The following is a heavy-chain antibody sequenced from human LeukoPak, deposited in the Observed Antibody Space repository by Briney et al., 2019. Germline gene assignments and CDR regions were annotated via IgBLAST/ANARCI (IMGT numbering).Heavy chain of an antibody. CDR1: GFTLSTYA. V-gene: IGHV3-23*01. D-gene: IGHD7-27*01. Sequence: PGGSLRLSCAASGFTLSTYAMSWVRQTPGKGLEWVAATSSSDAGTYHADSVRGRFTISRDNSKNTLYLQMNSLRAEDAAVYFCAKDGNWARFENWGQGTLVTVSS. J-gene: IGHJ4*02. CDR2: TSSSDAGT. CDR3: AKDGNWARFEN.